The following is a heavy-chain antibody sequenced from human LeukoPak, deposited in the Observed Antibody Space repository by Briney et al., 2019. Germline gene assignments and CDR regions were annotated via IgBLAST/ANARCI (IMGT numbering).Heavy chain of an antibody. CDR1: GFTFSSYE. Sequence: GGSLRLSCAASGFTFSSYEMNWVRQAPGKGLEWVSYISSSGSTIYYADSVKGRFTISRDNAKNSLYLQMNSLSAEDTAVYYCAELGITMIGGVWGKGTTVTISS. V-gene: IGHV3-48*03. J-gene: IGHJ6*04. D-gene: IGHD3-10*02. CDR3: AELGITMIGGV. CDR2: ISSSGSTI.